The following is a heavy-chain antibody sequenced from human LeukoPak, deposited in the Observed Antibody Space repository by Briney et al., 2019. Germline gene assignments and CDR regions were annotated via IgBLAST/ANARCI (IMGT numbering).Heavy chain of an antibody. J-gene: IGHJ3*02. V-gene: IGHV3-48*01. CDR1: GFSFSSYS. D-gene: IGHD6-19*01. Sequence: GGSLRLSCAASGFSFSSYSMNWVRQAPGKGLEWVSYISSSSTIYYADSVKGRFTISRDNAKNSLYLQMNSLRAEDTAVYYCARVRSGWQNDAFDIWGQGTMVTVSS. CDR2: ISSSSTI. CDR3: ARVRSGWQNDAFDI.